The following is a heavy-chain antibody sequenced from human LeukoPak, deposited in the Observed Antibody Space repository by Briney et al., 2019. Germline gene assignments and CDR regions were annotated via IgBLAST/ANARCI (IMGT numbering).Heavy chain of an antibody. CDR3: ARGGDDSSGYYYFDY. CDR2: IYYSGST. V-gene: IGHV4-59*01. D-gene: IGHD3-22*01. J-gene: IGHJ4*02. CDR1: GGSISSYY. Sequence: SETLSLTCTVSGGSISSYYWSWIRQPPGKGLEWIGYIYYSGSTNYNPSLKSRVTISVDTSKNQFSQKLSSVTAADTAVYYCARGGDDSSGYYYFDYWGQGTLVTVSS.